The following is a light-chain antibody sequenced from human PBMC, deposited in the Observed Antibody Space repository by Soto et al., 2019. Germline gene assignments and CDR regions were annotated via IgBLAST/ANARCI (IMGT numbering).Light chain of an antibody. CDR2: KAS. V-gene: IGKV2-30*01. CDR1: QNLVYSDGSTY. Sequence: DVVMTQSPLSLPVTLGQPASISCRSSQNLVYSDGSTYLSWYQQRPGQSPRRLIYKASIRDSGVPDRFRGSGSGSDFTLKISRVEAEDVGVYFCMQGTHWPYTFGQGTKLETK. J-gene: IGKJ2*01. CDR3: MQGTHWPYT.